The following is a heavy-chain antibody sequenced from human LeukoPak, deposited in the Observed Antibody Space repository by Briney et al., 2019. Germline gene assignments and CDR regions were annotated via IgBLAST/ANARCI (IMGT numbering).Heavy chain of an antibody. D-gene: IGHD1-1*01. J-gene: IGHJ4*02. CDR3: TTVRWSTKIDS. V-gene: IGHV3-53*01. Sequence: GGSLRLSCAASGFTVSNTYMTWVRQAPGKGLEWVSVIYSDGHTYYADSVEGRFTTSRDNSKNTLYLQMNSLRAEDTAVYYCTTVRWSTKIDSWGQGTLVTVSS. CDR2: IYSDGHT. CDR1: GFTVSNTY.